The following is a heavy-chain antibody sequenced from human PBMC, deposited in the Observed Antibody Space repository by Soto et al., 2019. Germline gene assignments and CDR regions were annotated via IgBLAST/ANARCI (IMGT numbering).Heavy chain of an antibody. Sequence: EVQLVESGGGLAQPGGSLRLSCAASGFIFSSDWMHWVRQAPGKGLVWVSRINTDGRPTGYADSVKGRFTTSGDNANNMLYLQMNSLRAEDTAVYYCARDRPGDQQYFAYWGQGNMVTVSS. V-gene: IGHV3-74*01. J-gene: IGHJ4*02. CDR3: ARDRPGDQQYFAY. D-gene: IGHD3-16*01. CDR1: GFIFSSDW. CDR2: INTDGRPT.